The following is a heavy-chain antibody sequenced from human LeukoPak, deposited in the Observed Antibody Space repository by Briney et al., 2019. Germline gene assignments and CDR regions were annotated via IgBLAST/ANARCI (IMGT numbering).Heavy chain of an antibody. J-gene: IGHJ4*02. CDR2: ISYDGSNK. D-gene: IGHD5-18*01. CDR1: GFTFSTYG. Sequence: SGGSLRLSCAASGFTFSTYGMHWVRQAPGKGLEGVAVISYDGSNKYYADSVKGRFTISRDNSKSTLYLQMNSLRAEDTAVYYCAKEAYRYDYCDYWGQGTLVTVSS. CDR3: AKEAYRYDYCDY. V-gene: IGHV3-30*18.